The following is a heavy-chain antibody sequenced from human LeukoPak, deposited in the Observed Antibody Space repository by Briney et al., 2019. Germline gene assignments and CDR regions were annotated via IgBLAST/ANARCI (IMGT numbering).Heavy chain of an antibody. CDR1: GFTVSSNY. CDR3: AREEAGIDGFGP. Sequence: PGGSLRLSCAASGFTVSSNYMSWVRQAPGKGLEWGSVIYSGGSTYYADSVKGRFTISRDNSKNTLYLQMNSLRAEDTAVYYCAREEAGIDGFGPWGQGTPVTVSS. V-gene: IGHV3-66*02. J-gene: IGHJ5*02. CDR2: IYSGGST. D-gene: IGHD2-15*01.